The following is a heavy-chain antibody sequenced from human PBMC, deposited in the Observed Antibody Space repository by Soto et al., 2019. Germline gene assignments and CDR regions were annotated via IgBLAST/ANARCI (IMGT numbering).Heavy chain of an antibody. CDR1: GFTFDDYA. CDR3: AKDKSSLIAVAGSYYYYYYMDV. V-gene: IGHV3-9*01. J-gene: IGHJ6*03. CDR2: ISWNSGSI. D-gene: IGHD6-19*01. Sequence: GGSLRLSCAASGFTFDDYAMHWVRQAPGKGLEWVSGISWNSGSIGYADSVKGRFTISRDNAKNSLYLQMNSLRAEDTALYYCAKDKSSLIAVAGSYYYYYYMDVWGKGTTVTVSS.